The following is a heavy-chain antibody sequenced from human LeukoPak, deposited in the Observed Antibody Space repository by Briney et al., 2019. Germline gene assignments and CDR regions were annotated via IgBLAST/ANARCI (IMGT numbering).Heavy chain of an antibody. Sequence: ASVKVSCKASGYTFTSYDINWVRQATGQGLEWMGWMNPNSGNTGYAQKLQGRVTITRNTSISTAYMELSSLRSEDTAVYYCARSGRAPSDFDYWGQGTLVTVSS. V-gene: IGHV1-8*03. CDR2: MNPNSGNT. D-gene: IGHD2-15*01. CDR3: ARSGRAPSDFDY. CDR1: GYTFTSYD. J-gene: IGHJ4*02.